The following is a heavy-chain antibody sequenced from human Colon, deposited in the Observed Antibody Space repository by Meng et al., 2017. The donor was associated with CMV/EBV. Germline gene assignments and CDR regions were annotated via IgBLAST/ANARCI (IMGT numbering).Heavy chain of an antibody. CDR2: IHYSGTT. D-gene: IGHD2-2*02. CDR3: ARDRYIYTNSKYYYYGMDV. CDR1: GGSMTPYF. J-gene: IGHJ6*02. V-gene: IGHV4-59*01. Sequence: SETLSLTCTVSGGSMTPYFWSWVRQPPGKPLEWIGHIHYSGTTNYKPSLKSRVSIFVDTSKNQFTLRLNFVTAEDTATYFCARDRYIYTNSKYYYYGMDVWGQGTTVTVSS.